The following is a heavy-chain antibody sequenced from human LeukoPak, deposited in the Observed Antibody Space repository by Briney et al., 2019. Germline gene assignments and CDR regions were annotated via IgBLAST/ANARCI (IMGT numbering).Heavy chain of an antibody. V-gene: IGHV3-30*02. D-gene: IGHD3-3*01. J-gene: IGHJ3*02. CDR1: GFTFSSYG. CDR2: IRYDGSNK. CDR3: AKDPHDFWSGYYPDAFDI. Sequence: GGSLRLPCAASGFTFSSYGMHWVRQAPGKGLEWVAFIRYDGSNKYYADSVKGRFTISRDNSKNTLYLQMNSLRAEDTAVYYCAKDPHDFWSGYYPDAFDIWGQGTMVTVSS.